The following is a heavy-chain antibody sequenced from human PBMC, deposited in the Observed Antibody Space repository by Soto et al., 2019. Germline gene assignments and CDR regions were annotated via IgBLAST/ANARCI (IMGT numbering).Heavy chain of an antibody. CDR3: ARARYCSSTSCYGPPYFDY. D-gene: IGHD2-2*01. J-gene: IGHJ4*02. Sequence: ASVKVSCKASGGTFSSYTISWVRQAPGQGLEWMGRIIPILGIANYAQKFQGRVTITADKSTSTAYMELSSLRSEDTAVYYCARARYCSSTSCYGPPYFDYWGQGTLVTVSS. CDR2: IIPILGIA. CDR1: GGTFSSYT. V-gene: IGHV1-69*02.